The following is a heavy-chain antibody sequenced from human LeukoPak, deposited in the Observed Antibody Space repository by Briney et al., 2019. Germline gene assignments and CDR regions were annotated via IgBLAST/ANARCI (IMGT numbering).Heavy chain of an antibody. D-gene: IGHD2-2*02. Sequence: GALRLSCAASGFTFSSYAMSWVRQAPGKGLEWVSAISGSGGSTYYADSVKGRFTISRDNSKNTLYLQMNSLRAEDTAVYYCAKESCSSTSRYIFDYWGQGTLVTVSS. CDR3: AKESCSSTSRYIFDY. V-gene: IGHV3-23*01. J-gene: IGHJ4*02. CDR2: ISGSGGST. CDR1: GFTFSSYA.